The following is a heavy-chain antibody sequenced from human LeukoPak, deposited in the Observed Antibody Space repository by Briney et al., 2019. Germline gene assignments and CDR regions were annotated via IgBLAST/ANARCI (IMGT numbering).Heavy chain of an antibody. J-gene: IGHJ4*02. CDR1: GGSFSGYY. D-gene: IGHD6-19*01. CDR3: ARETSSGWYDENDY. Sequence: SETLSLTRAVYGGSFSGYYWSWIRQPPGKGLEWIGEINHSGSTNYNPSLKSRVTISVDTSKNQFSLKLSSVTAADTAVYYCARETSSGWYDENDYWGQGTLVTVSS. V-gene: IGHV4-34*01. CDR2: INHSGST.